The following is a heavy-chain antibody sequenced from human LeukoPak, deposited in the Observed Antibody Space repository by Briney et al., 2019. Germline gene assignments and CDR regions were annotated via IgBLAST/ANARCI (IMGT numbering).Heavy chain of an antibody. Sequence: PSETLSLTCAVYGGSFSGYYWSWIRQPAGKGLEWIGRIYSSGSTNYNPSLKSRVTMSVDTSKNQFSLKLSSVTAADTAVYYCGGSGRYYNGVDYWGQGTLVTVSP. V-gene: IGHV4-59*10. CDR2: IYSSGST. CDR3: GGSGRYYNGVDY. J-gene: IGHJ4*02. D-gene: IGHD3-10*01. CDR1: GGSFSGYY.